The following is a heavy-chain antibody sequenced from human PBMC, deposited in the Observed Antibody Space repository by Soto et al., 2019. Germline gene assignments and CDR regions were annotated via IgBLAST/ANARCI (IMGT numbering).Heavy chain of an antibody. CDR1: GGSIRSGGYY. CDR3: ARTYGSGSSSYFFDY. D-gene: IGHD3-10*01. Sequence: QVQLQESGPGLVKPSQTLSLTCTVSGGSIRSGGYYWSWIRQHPGKGLEWIGYIYYSGSAYYNPSLKSRVTISVDTSKNLFSLKLRSVTAADTAVYYCARTYGSGSSSYFFDYWGQGTLVTVSS. CDR2: IYYSGSA. J-gene: IGHJ4*02. V-gene: IGHV4-31*03.